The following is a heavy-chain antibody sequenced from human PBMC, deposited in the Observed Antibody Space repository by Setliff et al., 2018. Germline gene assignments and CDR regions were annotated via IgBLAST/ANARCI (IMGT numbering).Heavy chain of an antibody. CDR2: ISTYTGKT. CDR3: ARFGGSCSSSSCYASDL. CDR1: GYIFTTYG. V-gene: IGHV1-18*01. Sequence: ASVKVSCKASGYIFTTYGFNWVRQAPGQGLEWMGMISTYTGKTTYAQKFQGRVAMTTDTSTGTGYMELRSLRSDDTAVYFCARFGGSCSSSSCYASDLWGQGTRVTVSS. D-gene: IGHD2-2*01. J-gene: IGHJ3*01.